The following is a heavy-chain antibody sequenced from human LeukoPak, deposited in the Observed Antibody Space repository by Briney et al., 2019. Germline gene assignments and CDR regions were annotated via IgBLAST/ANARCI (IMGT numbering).Heavy chain of an antibody. V-gene: IGHV1-24*01. CDR2: FDPEDGET. Sequence: ASVKVSCKVSGYTLTELSMHWVRQAPGKGLEWMGGFDPEDGETIYAQKFQGRVTMTRDMSTSTVYMELSSLRSEDTAVYYCARATSFYGSGDYWGQGTLVTVSS. D-gene: IGHD3-10*01. CDR1: GYTLTELS. J-gene: IGHJ4*02. CDR3: ARATSFYGSGDY.